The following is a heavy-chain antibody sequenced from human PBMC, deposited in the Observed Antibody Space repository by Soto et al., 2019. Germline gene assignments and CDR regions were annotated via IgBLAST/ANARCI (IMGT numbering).Heavy chain of an antibody. CDR3: ARTPYSSSWFFDP. J-gene: IGHJ5*02. CDR2: IYYSGST. CDR1: GGSISSGGYY. V-gene: IGHV4-31*03. D-gene: IGHD6-13*01. Sequence: SETLSLTCTVSGGSISSGGYYWSWIRQHPGKGLEWIGYIYYSGSTYYNPSLKGRVTISVDTSKNQFSLKLSSVTAADTAVYYCARTPYSSSWFFDPWGQGTLVTVSS.